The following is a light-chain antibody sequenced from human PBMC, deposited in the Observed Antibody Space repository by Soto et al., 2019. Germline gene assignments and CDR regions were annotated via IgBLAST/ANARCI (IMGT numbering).Light chain of an antibody. CDR2: DAS. CDR3: QQYNNWPPWT. Sequence: ILTTQSPATLSVSPGERATLSCRASQSVSNNFAWYQQKPGQAPRLLIYDASTRATGIPATFSGSGSGTEFTLTISGLQSADFAVYCCQQYNNWPPWTFGQGTKVQIK. CDR1: QSVSNN. V-gene: IGKV3-15*01. J-gene: IGKJ1*01.